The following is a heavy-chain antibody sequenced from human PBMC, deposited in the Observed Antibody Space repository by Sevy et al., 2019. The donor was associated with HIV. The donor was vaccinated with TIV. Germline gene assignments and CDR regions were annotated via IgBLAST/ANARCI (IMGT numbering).Heavy chain of an antibody. CDR2: ISAVGSST. CDR1: EVIFSTYA. V-gene: IGHV3-23*01. J-gene: IGHJ4*02. D-gene: IGHD3-10*01. Sequence: GESLKISCVVSEVIFSTYAMSWVRQAPGKGLEWVSSISAVGSSTYHGDSVKGRFTISRDNPKNTVYLQMNSLRPEDSAVYYCATVPNYSGSGKYWGIVDYYFEYWGQGTLVTVSS. CDR3: ATVPNYSGSGKYWGIVDYYFEY.